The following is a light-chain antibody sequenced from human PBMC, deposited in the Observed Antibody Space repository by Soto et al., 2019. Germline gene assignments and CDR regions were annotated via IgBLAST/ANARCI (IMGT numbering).Light chain of an antibody. CDR1: QSVYSN. CDR3: QQYTKWPLT. V-gene: IGKV3-15*01. Sequence: EIVMTQSPATLSVSPGERATLSCRASQSVYSNLAWYQKKPGQAPRLLISHASTRATGIPARFSGGGSGTEFTLTISSLQSEDFAVYYCQQYTKWPLTFGGGTKVEIK. CDR2: HAS. J-gene: IGKJ4*01.